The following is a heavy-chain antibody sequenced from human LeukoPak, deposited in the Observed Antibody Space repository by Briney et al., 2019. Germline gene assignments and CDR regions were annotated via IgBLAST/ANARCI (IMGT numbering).Heavy chain of an antibody. Sequence: PGGSLSLSCAASGFLVSSRYMSWVRQAPAKGLDWVSVVYSGASTDYADSVKGRFTISRDNSKNTLYLQMNSLRAEDTAVYYCARFHGTNHYYYGMDVWGQGTTVTVSS. CDR3: ARFHGTNHYYYGMDV. D-gene: IGHD1-1*01. J-gene: IGHJ6*02. CDR2: VYSGAST. CDR1: GFLVSSRY. V-gene: IGHV3-53*01.